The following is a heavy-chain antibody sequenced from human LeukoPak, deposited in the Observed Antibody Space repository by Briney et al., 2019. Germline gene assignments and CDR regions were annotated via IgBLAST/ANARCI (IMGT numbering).Heavy chain of an antibody. CDR1: GFTFSSYA. CDR3: AKDPYSGSYSHWFDP. D-gene: IGHD1-26*01. V-gene: IGHV3-23*01. J-gene: IGHJ5*02. CDR2: ISGSGGNT. Sequence: GGSLRLSCAASGFTFSSYAMSWVRQAPGKGLEWVSAISGSGGNTYYADSVKGRFTISRDNSKNTLYLQMNSLRAEDTAVYYCAKDPYSGSYSHWFDPWGQGTLVTVSS.